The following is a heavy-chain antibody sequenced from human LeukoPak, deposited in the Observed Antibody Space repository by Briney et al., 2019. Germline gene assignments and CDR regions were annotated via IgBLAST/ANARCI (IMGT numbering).Heavy chain of an antibody. CDR3: ARDVRGGDYDL. V-gene: IGHV3-33*01. CDR2: LWYDGSKE. CDR1: GFIFSKYA. J-gene: IGHJ5*02. D-gene: IGHD2-21*01. Sequence: GGSLRLSCTGSGFIFSKYAMQWVRQALGKGLEWVGVLWYDGSKENYADSVKGRFSISRDNSRNTLDLQMNNLRVEDTAVYFCARDVRGGDYDLWGQGTLVTVSS.